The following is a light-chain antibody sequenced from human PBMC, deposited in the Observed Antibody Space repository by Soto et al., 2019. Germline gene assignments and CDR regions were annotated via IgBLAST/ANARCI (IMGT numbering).Light chain of an antibody. J-gene: IGKJ1*01. CDR1: QSVNNY. V-gene: IGKV3-20*01. CDR3: HQYGSSRT. Sequence: EIVLTQSPATLSLSPGERATLSCRASQSVNNYLAWYQQKPGQTPSLLIYGASSRATGIPDRFSGSGSGTDFTLTISRLEPEDSAVYYCHQYGSSRTFGQGTKVDIK. CDR2: GAS.